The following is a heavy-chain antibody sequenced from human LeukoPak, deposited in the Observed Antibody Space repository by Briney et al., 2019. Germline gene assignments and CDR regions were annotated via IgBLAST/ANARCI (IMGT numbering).Heavy chain of an antibody. CDR1: GCIFSSYW. D-gene: IGHD3-10*01. V-gene: IGHV3-7*03. J-gene: IGHJ6*04. CDR2: IKEDGSQK. Sequence: PGGALRLSFPASGCIFSSYWMHWVRRAPGRGVEGVANIKEDGSQKYFVDSVKGRFTTSRDNAKNSLYLQMNSLRAEDTAVYYCARESRRITRVRGLDMDVWGKGTTVTVSS. CDR3: ARESRRITRVRGLDMDV.